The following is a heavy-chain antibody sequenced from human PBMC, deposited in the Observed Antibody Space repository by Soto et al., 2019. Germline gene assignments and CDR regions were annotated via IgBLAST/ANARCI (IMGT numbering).Heavy chain of an antibody. CDR3: VGRFDY. CDR2: ISSDSRTI. J-gene: IGHJ4*02. D-gene: IGHD3-10*01. Sequence: EVQVVESGGGLAQPGGSLRLSCVASGFSFIAYTMNWVRQAPGKGLEWVAYISSDSRTIRYADSVKGRFTISRDNGKNSLYLQMNSLRVEDTAVYYCVGRFDYWGQGNLVTVSS. CDR1: GFSFIAYT. V-gene: IGHV3-48*01.